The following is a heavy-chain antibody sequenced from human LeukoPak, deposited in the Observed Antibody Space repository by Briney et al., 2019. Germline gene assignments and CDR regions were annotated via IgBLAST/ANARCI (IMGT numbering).Heavy chain of an antibody. V-gene: IGHV3-30*04. CDR1: GFTFSSYA. Sequence: GGSLRLSCAASGFTFSSYAMHWVRQAPGKGLDWVAVISNDGTYKYYADSVKGRFTISRDNSKNTLYFQMNSLRTEDTAVYYCAKDDDGDYVNYFDYWGQGTLVSVSS. D-gene: IGHD4-17*01. CDR3: AKDDDGDYVNYFDY. J-gene: IGHJ4*02. CDR2: ISNDGTYK.